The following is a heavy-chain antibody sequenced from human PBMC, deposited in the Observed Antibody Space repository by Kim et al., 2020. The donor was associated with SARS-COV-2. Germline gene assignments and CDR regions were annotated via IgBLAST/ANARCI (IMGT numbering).Heavy chain of an antibody. Sequence: GGSLRLSCAASGFTFSSYGMHWVRQAPGKGLEWVAVIWYDGSNKYYADSVKGRFTISRDNSKNTLYLQMNSLRAEDTAVYYCARDGDSSSGWFYWFDPWGQGTLVTVSS. CDR1: GFTFSSYG. CDR2: IWYDGSNK. J-gene: IGHJ5*02. V-gene: IGHV3-33*01. D-gene: IGHD6-19*01. CDR3: ARDGDSSSGWFYWFDP.